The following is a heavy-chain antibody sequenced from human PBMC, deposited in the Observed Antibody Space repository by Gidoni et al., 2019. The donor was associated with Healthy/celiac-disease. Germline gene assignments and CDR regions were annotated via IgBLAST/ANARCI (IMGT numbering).Heavy chain of an antibody. CDR1: GGSISSSSYY. J-gene: IGHJ4*02. Sequence: QLQLQESGPGLVKPSETLSLTCPVPGGSISSSSYYWGWIRQPPGKGLEWIGSIYYSGSTYYNPSLKSRVTISVDTSKNQFSLKLSSVTAADTAVYYCARDSAMIPGGYYFDYWGQGTLVTVSS. CDR2: IYYSGST. D-gene: IGHD3-22*01. V-gene: IGHV4-39*07. CDR3: ARDSAMIPGGYYFDY.